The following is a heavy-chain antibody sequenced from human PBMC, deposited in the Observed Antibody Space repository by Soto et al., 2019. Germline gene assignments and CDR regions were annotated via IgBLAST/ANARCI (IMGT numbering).Heavy chain of an antibody. Sequence: QVQLQESGPGLVKPSQTLSLTCTVSGGSISSGGYYWSWIRQHPGKGLEWIGYIYYSGSTYYNPSRKSRVTISVDTSKNQFSLKLSSVTAADTAVYYCARDTEESGSYGMRGHWFDPWGQGTLVTVSS. J-gene: IGHJ5*02. CDR1: GGSISSGGYY. CDR2: IYYSGST. V-gene: IGHV4-31*03. D-gene: IGHD1-26*01. CDR3: ARDTEESGSYGMRGHWFDP.